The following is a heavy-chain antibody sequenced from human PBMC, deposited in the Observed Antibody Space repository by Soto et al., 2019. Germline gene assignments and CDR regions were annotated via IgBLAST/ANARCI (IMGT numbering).Heavy chain of an antibody. V-gene: IGHV4-61*01. CDR3: ARDSGIMITVGEGNGRNHYGIDV. D-gene: IGHD3-16*01. CDR1: GGSVSSGSYY. CDR2: IYYSGST. Sequence: PWEHLALTCTVSGGSVSSGSYYWSGIRQPPGKGLEWIGYIYYSGSTNYNPSLKSRVTISVDTSKNQFSLKLSSVTAADTAVYYRARDSGIMITVGEGNGRNHYGIDVRGHRTTVPVSS. J-gene: IGHJ6*02.